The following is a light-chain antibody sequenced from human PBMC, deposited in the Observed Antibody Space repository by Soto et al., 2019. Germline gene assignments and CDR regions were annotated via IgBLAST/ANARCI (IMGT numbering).Light chain of an antibody. V-gene: IGKV1-5*03. CDR2: KAS. Sequence: DIQMTQSPSTLSSSVGDRVTITCRASQGISTWLAWYQQQPGRSPKPLIYKASSLESGVPSRFSGSGSGTEFTLTITSLQPDDFATYYCQQYDSYSRAFGQGTKVEIK. CDR1: QGISTW. CDR3: QQYDSYSRA. J-gene: IGKJ1*01.